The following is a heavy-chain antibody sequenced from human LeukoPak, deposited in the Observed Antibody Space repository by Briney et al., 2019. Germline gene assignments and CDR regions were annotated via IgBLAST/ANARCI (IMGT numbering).Heavy chain of an antibody. CDR1: GFTFSDYY. CDR3: ARDIYCSSTSCYGGVDY. CDR2: ISSSSSYT. J-gene: IGHJ4*02. V-gene: IGHV3-11*05. D-gene: IGHD2-2*01. Sequence: SGGSLGLSCAASGFTFSDYYMSWIRQAPGKGLEWVSYISSSSSYTNYADSVKGRFTISRDNAKNSLYLQMNSLRAEDTAVYYCARDIYCSSTSCYGGVDYWGQGTLVTVSS.